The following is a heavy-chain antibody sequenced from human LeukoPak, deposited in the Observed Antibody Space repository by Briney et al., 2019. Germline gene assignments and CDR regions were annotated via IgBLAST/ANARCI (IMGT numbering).Heavy chain of an antibody. V-gene: IGHV1-8*02. D-gene: IGHD6-19*01. CDR3: ARDQRIRSGSGWNY. CDR2: MNPNSGNT. J-gene: IGHJ4*02. Sequence: ASVKVSCKASGGTFSSYAINWVRQATGQGLEWMGWMNPNSGNTGYAQKFQGRVTMTRNTSISTAYMELSSLRSEDTAVYYCARDQRIRSGSGWNYWGQGTLVTVSS. CDR1: GGTFSSYA.